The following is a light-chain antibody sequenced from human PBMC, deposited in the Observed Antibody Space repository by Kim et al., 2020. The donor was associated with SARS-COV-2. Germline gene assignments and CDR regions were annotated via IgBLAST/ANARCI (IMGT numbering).Light chain of an antibody. J-gene: IGLJ3*02. CDR2: GKY. CDR3: SSRDTTGDHVV. V-gene: IGLV3-19*01. CDR1: SLRSYY. Sequence: SYELTQDPAVSVALGQTVRLTCQGDSLRSYYATWYQQRPGQAPTLVLYGKYDRPSGIPDRFSGSASGNTASLTITGAQAEDEGDYYCSSRDTTGDHVVFG.